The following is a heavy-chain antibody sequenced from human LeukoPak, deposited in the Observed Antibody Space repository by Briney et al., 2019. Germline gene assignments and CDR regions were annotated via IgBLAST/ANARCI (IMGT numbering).Heavy chain of an antibody. Sequence: PGGSLRLSCAASGFTFDDYGMSWVRQAPGKGLEWVSGINWNGGSTGYADSVKGRFTISRDNAKNSLYLQMNSLRAEDTALYHCARGGGSYGSYYYYGMDVWGQGTTVTVSS. CDR2: INWNGGST. CDR1: GFTFDDYG. V-gene: IGHV3-20*01. J-gene: IGHJ6*02. D-gene: IGHD1-26*01. CDR3: ARGGGSYGSYYYYGMDV.